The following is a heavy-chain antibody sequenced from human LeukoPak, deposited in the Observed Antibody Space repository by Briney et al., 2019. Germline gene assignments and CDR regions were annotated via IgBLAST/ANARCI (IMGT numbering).Heavy chain of an antibody. Sequence: ASVKVSCKASGFTFTGYYMHWVRQAPGQGLEWMGRVTPNSGDTNYAQKFQGRVTMTRDTSISTAYMEPSRLTSDDTAVYYCARRDAMDVWGQGTTVTVSS. CDR3: ARRDAMDV. J-gene: IGHJ6*02. V-gene: IGHV1-2*06. CDR1: GFTFTGYY. CDR2: VTPNSGDT.